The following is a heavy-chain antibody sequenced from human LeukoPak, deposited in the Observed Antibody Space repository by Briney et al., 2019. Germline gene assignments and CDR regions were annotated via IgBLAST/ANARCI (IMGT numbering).Heavy chain of an antibody. CDR1: GGSFSGYY. CDR2: INHSGST. CDR3: ARGDYGGLPTGHDAFDI. J-gene: IGHJ3*02. V-gene: IGHV4-34*01. Sequence: SETLSLTCAVYGGSFSGYYWGWIRQPPGKGLEWIGEINHSGSTNYNPSLKSRVTISVDTSKNQFSLKLSSVTAADTAVYYCARGDYGGLPTGHDAFDIWGQGTMVTVSS. D-gene: IGHD4-23*01.